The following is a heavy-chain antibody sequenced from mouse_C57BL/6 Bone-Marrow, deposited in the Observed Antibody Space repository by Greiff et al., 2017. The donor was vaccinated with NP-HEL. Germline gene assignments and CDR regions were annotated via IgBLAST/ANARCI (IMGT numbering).Heavy chain of an antibody. CDR2: IWSGGSA. D-gene: IGHD2-1*01. V-gene: IGHV2-2*01. Sequence: QVQLQQSGPGLVQPSQSLSITCTVSGFSLTSSGVHWVRQSPGKGLEWLGVIWSGGSADYNAAFISRLSISKDNSKSQVFFKMNRLQADDTAIYYCARKRRSTILYYAMDYWGQGTSVTVSS. CDR1: GFSLTSSG. J-gene: IGHJ4*01. CDR3: ARKRRSTILYYAMDY.